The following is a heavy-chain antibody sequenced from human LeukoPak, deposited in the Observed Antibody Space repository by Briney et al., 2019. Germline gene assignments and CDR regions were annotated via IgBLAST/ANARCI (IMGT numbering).Heavy chain of an antibody. CDR2: INHSGST. CDR1: GGSISTSNYY. D-gene: IGHD3-10*01. J-gene: IGHJ5*02. CDR3: ARGRRYYYGSGSSNWFDP. V-gene: IGHV4-39*07. Sequence: SETLSLTCTVSGGSISTSNYYWGWIRQPPGKGLEWIGEINHSGSTNYNPSLKSRVTISVDTSKNQFSLKLSSVTAADTAVYYCARGRRYYYGSGSSNWFDPWGQGTLVTVSS.